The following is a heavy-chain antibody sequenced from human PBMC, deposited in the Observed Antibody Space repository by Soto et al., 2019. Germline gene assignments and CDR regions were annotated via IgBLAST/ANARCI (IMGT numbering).Heavy chain of an antibody. J-gene: IGHJ4*02. CDR2: ISSSSSYI. Sequence: GGSLRLSCAASGFTLSSYSMNWVRQAPGKGLEWVSSISSSSSYIYYADSVKGRFTISRDNAKNSLYLQMNSLRAEDTAVYYCARGITIFGVAYFDYWGQGTLVTVSS. D-gene: IGHD3-3*01. CDR1: GFTLSSYS. V-gene: IGHV3-21*01. CDR3: ARGITIFGVAYFDY.